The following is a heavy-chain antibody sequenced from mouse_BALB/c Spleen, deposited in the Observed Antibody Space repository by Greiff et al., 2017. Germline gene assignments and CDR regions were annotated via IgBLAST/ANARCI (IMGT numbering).Heavy chain of an antibody. V-gene: IGHV1-31*01. CDR1: GYSFTGYY. CDR2: INPYNGAT. CDR3: ARSTMTPYYAMDY. J-gene: IGHJ4*01. D-gene: IGHD2-4*01. Sequence: VQLQQSGPELVKPGASVKISCKASGYSFTGYYMHWVKQSHVKSLEWIGRINPYNGATSYNQNFKDKASLTVDKSSSTAYMELHSLTSEDSAVYYCARSTMTPYYAMDYWGQGTSVTVSS.